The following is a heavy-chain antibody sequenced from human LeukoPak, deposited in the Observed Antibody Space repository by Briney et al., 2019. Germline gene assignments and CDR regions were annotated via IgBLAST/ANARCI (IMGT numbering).Heavy chain of an antibody. J-gene: IGHJ4*02. CDR2: ISYDGSNK. Sequence: PGGSLRLSCAASGFTFSSYAMHWVRQAPGKGLEWVAVISYDGSNKYYADSVKGRFTISRDNSKNTLYLQMNSLRAEDTAVYYCASWYGIPYYSSSSRFDYWGQGPRSPSPQ. CDR3: ASWYGIPYYSSSSRFDY. V-gene: IGHV3-30*04. CDR1: GFTFSSYA. D-gene: IGHD6-6*01.